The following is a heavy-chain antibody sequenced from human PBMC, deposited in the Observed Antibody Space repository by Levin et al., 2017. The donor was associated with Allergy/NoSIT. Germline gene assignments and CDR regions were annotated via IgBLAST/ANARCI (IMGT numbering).Heavy chain of an antibody. CDR3: SKAVFDS. J-gene: IGHJ4*02. CDR1: GFTFSDFG. V-gene: IGHV3-30*18. CDR2: MSSDGSSK. Sequence: GSLRLSCAASGFTFSDFGMQWVRQAPGKGLEWVAIMSSDGSSKYYGDSVKGRFTISRDNSKNTLYLQMRSLTTDDTAVYFCSKAVFDSWGQGSLVTVSS.